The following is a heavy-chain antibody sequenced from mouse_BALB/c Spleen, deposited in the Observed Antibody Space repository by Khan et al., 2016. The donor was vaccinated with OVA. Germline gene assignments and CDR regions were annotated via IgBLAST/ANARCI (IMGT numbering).Heavy chain of an antibody. CDR1: GYTFTSYW. J-gene: IGHJ3*01. D-gene: IGHD1-1*02. V-gene: IGHV1-7*01. Sequence: QVQLQQSGAELAKPGASVKMSCKASGYTFTSYWMHWVKQRPGQGLEWIGYINPSTGYTEYNQKFKDKATVTADKSSSTAYMQLSSLTSEDSAGHYRARAIHGGYPPFAYWGQGTLVTVSA. CDR3: ARAIHGGYPPFAY. CDR2: INPSTGYT.